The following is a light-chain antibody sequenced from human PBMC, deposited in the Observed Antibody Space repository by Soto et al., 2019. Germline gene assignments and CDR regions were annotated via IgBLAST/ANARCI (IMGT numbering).Light chain of an antibody. CDR3: AAWDDSLDGII. CDR2: NNN. V-gene: IGLV1-44*01. J-gene: IGLJ2*01. CDR1: SSNIGSNT. Sequence: QSVLTQPPSASGTPGQWVTISCSGRSSNIGSNTVNWYQQHLPGTAPKLLIHNNNQRPSGVPDRFSGSKSGTSASLAISGLQSEDEADYYCAAWDDSLDGIISGGGTKLTVL.